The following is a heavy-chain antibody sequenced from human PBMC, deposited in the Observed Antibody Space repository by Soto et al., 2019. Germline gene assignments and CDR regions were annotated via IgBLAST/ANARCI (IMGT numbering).Heavy chain of an antibody. CDR2: ISLYSDGT. CDR1: GYTFSNYG. V-gene: IGHV1-18*01. CDR3: ARVVPGAEAWFGP. Sequence: QVQLVQSGGEVKRPGASVKVSCKTSGYTFSNYGITWVRQAPGQPLEWLGWISLYSDGTNYAQKFQGRVSMTTDTSTTTAYMELRSLRSDDTAVYYCARVVPGAEAWFGPWGQGTLVTVDS. J-gene: IGHJ5*02. D-gene: IGHD2-2*01.